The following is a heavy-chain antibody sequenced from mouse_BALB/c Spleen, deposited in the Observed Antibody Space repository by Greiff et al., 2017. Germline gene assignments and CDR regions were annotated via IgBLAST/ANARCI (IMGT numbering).Heavy chain of an antibody. V-gene: IGHV1-76*01. D-gene: IGHD4-1*01. Sequence: QVQLQQSGAELARPGASVKLSCKASGYTFTDYYINWVKQRTGPGLEWIGEIYPGSGNTYYNEKFKGKATLTADKSSSTAYMQLSSLTSEDSAVYFCARSGTSSWGHFDYWGQGTTLTVSA. J-gene: IGHJ2*01. CDR2: IYPGSGNT. CDR1: GYTFTDYY. CDR3: ARSGTSSWGHFDY.